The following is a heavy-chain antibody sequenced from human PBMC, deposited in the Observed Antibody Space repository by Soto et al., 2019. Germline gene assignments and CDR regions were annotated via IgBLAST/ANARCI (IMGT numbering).Heavy chain of an antibody. CDR2: INPSGRTT. Sequence: ASVKVSCKTSGFTFSKYYMHWLRQVPGQGLEWVGVINPSGRTTSYAQKFLGRVSVTRDASTATVYLELNSLRSADTAVYYCARDLDVQTVTTSFDSWGQGTLVTVS. D-gene: IGHD4-17*01. V-gene: IGHV1-46*01. J-gene: IGHJ4*02. CDR1: GFTFSKYY. CDR3: ARDLDVQTVTTSFDS.